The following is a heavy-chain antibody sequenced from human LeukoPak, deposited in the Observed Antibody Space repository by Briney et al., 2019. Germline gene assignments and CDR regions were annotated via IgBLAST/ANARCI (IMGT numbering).Heavy chain of an antibody. V-gene: IGHV3-23*01. J-gene: IGHJ4*02. Sequence: GGSLRLSCAASGFTFSSYSMSWVRQAPGKGLEWVSGISGNDGGTTYYADSVKGRFSISRDDSKNTLYLQMNSRRVEDTAIYYCAKSRVATGTFYFDYWGQGTLVTVSS. CDR2: ISGNDGGTT. CDR1: GFTFSSYS. CDR3: AKSRVATGTFYFDY. D-gene: IGHD6-13*01.